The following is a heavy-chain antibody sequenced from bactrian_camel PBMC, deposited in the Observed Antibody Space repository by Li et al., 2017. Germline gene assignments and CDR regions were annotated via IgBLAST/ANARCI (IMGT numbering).Heavy chain of an antibody. Sequence: VQLVESGGGSVQAGGSLKLSCAASGYIHSSCGMGWYRQAPGKEREFVSSITSDGTTRYADSVKGRFTISQDNAKNTVYLQKNSLKTNDTAVYYCAGDVCVGGNHWGQGTQVTVS. CDR2: ITSDGTT. J-gene: IGHJ4*01. CDR1: GYIHSSCG. CDR3: AGDVCVGGNH. D-gene: IGHD3*01. V-gene: IGHV3S53*01.